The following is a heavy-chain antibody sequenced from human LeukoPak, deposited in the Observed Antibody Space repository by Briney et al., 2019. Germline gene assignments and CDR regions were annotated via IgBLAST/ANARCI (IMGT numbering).Heavy chain of an antibody. CDR1: GFTFSSYA. J-gene: IGHJ6*02. CDR2: ISGSGGST. CDR3: AKVGLLWFGEPRGMDV. Sequence: GGSLRLSCAASGFTFSSYAMSWVRQAPGKGLEWVSAISGSGGSTYYADSVKGRFTISRDNSKNTLYLQMNSLRAEDTTVYYCAKVGLLWFGEPRGMDVWGQGTTVTVSS. D-gene: IGHD3-10*01. V-gene: IGHV3-23*01.